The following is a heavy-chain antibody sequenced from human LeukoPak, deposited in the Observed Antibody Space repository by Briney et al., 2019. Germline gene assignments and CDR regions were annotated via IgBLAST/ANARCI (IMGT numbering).Heavy chain of an antibody. V-gene: IGHV1-8*01. D-gene: IGHD3-10*01. CDR3: AIRYGSGEKYYNYYSYRAV. CDR2: MNPNSGNT. J-gene: IGHJ6*03. CDR1: GYTFTSYD. Sequence: GASVKVSCKASGYTFTSYDINWVRQATGRGLEWMGWMNPNSGNTGYAQKFQGRVTMTRNTSISTAYGELSSLRSEDTAVYYLAIRYGSGEKYYNYYSYRAVWAKGPRSPSP.